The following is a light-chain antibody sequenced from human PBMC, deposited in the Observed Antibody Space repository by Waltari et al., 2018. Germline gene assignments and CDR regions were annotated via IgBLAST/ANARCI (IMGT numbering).Light chain of an antibody. J-gene: IGLJ2*01. V-gene: IGLV1-51*01. CDR3: GTWDSSLSAVV. Sequence: QSVLTQPPSVSAAPGQKVTISCSGRSSHIESNPVSWYQQFPGPAPKLLIYDNDKRPSGIPDRFSGSKSGTSATLGITGLQTGDEADYYCGTWDSSLSAVVFGGGTKLTVL. CDR2: DND. CDR1: SSHIESNP.